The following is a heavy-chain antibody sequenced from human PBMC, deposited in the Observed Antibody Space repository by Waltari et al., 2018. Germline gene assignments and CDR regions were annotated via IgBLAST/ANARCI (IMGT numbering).Heavy chain of an antibody. D-gene: IGHD3-3*01. V-gene: IGHV4-59*01. CDR1: GDSITNYY. CDR2: IAYSGST. Sequence: QVQLQESGPGLVKPSETLSLICSASGDSITNYYWSWVRQPPGKVLEWIGYIAYSGSTRYNPSLQSRATISVDTSKKQFSLRLGSVTAADTAIYYCARSYDFWSGYPLHYWCQRTLVTVSS. J-gene: IGHJ4*02. CDR3: ARSYDFWSGYPLHY.